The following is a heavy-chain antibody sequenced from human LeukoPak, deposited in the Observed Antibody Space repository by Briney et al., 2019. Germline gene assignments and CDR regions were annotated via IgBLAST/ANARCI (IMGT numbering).Heavy chain of an antibody. CDR3: TRERLPGTFDY. CDR2: IRSKAYGGTT. Sequence: GGSLRLSCAASGFTVSSSYMSWVRQAPGKGLEWVGFIRSKAYGGTTEYAASVKGRFTISRDDSKSIAYLQMNSLKTEDTAVYYCTRERLPGTFDYWGQGTLVTVSS. D-gene: IGHD1-26*01. CDR1: GFTVSSSY. V-gene: IGHV3-49*04. J-gene: IGHJ4*02.